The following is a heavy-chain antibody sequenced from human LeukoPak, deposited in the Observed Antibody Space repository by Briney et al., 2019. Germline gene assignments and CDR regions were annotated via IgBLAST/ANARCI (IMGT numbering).Heavy chain of an antibody. D-gene: IGHD2-15*01. CDR3: ASSPYCSGDNCRPYYYFYYMDV. CDR1: GFTFSSYG. V-gene: IGHV3-23*01. J-gene: IGHJ6*03. CDR2: VSGSGSST. Sequence: GGSLRLSCAASGFTFSSYGMSWVRQAPGKGLEWVSGVSGSGSSTYYADSVKGRFTVSRDNSKNTLYLQMNSLRAEDTAVYYCASSPYCSGDNCRPYYYFYYMDVWGKGTTVTVSS.